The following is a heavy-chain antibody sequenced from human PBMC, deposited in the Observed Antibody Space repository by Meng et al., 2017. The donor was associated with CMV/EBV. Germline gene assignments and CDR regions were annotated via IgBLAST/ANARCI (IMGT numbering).Heavy chain of an antibody. V-gene: IGHV4-4*07. CDR2: IYTSGST. CDR3: ARSMVVAGDWFDP. D-gene: IGHD2-15*01. CDR1: GGSISSYY. J-gene: IGHJ5*02. Sequence: QLPEPGPGLVNLPETLALTCTVSGGSISSYYWSWIRQPAGKGLEWIGRIYTSGSTNYNPSLKSRVTMSVDTSKNQFSLKLSSVTAADTAVYYCARSMVVAGDWFDPWGQGTLVTVSS.